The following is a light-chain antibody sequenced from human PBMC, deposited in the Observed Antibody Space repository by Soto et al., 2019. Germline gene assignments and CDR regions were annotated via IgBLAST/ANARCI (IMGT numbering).Light chain of an antibody. CDR1: QSVSRY. J-gene: IGKJ4*01. CDR3: QQSYRTPLT. CDR2: AVF. V-gene: IGKV1-39*01. Sequence: DIQLTQSPSSLSASMGDRVTITCRTSQSVSRYLNWYQHKPGKAPKLLIYAVFSLQSGVPSRFRGAGSVTDFNLTISSLQPEDFATYYCQQSYRTPLTFGGGTRVEI.